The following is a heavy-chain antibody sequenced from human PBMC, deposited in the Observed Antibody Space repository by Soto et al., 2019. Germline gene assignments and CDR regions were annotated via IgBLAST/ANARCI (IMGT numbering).Heavy chain of an antibody. CDR2: IYYSGST. CDR3: ARTVISLYYYYMDV. J-gene: IGHJ6*03. CDR1: GGSISSSSYY. D-gene: IGHD2-21*01. V-gene: IGHV4-39*01. Sequence: PSETLSLTCTVSGGSISSSSYYWGWIRQPPGKGLEWIGSIYYSGSTYYNPSLKSRVTISVDTSKNQFSLKLSSVTAADTAVYYCARTVISLYYYYMDVWGKGTTVTVSS.